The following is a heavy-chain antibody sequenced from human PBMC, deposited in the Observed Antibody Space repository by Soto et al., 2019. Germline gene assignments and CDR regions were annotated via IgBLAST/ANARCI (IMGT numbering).Heavy chain of an antibody. D-gene: IGHD3-3*01. J-gene: IGHJ4*02. CDR1: GFTFDDYA. Sequence: EVQLVESGGGLVQPGRSLRLSCAASGFTFDDYAMHWVRQAPGKGLEWVSGISWNSGSIGYADSVKGRFTISRHNAKNSLYLQMNSLRAEDTALYYCAKGFLEWLLLTYFDYWGQGTLVTVSS. CDR2: ISWNSGSI. V-gene: IGHV3-9*01. CDR3: AKGFLEWLLLTYFDY.